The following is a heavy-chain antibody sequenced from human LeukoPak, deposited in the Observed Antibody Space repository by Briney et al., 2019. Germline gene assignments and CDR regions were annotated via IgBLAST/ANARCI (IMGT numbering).Heavy chain of an antibody. J-gene: IGHJ3*02. CDR1: GGSISSYY. CDR3: ARAYYLGAFDI. D-gene: IGHD3-10*01. V-gene: IGHV4-59*08. Sequence: SETLSLTCTVSGGSISSYYWSWIRQPPGKGLEWIGYIYYSGSTNYNPSLKSRVTISVDTSKNQFSLKLSSVTAADTAVYYCARAYYLGAFDIWGQGTMVTVSS. CDR2: IYYSGST.